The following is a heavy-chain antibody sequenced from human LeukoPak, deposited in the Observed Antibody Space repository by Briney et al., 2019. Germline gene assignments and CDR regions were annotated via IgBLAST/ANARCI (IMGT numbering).Heavy chain of an antibody. D-gene: IGHD3-10*01. Sequence: GGSLRLSCAASGFMFSSYGMHWVRQAPGKGLEWVAAIWYDGSNKYYADSVKGRFTISRDNSKNTLYLQMNCLRAEDTAVFYCAKDWSHGSGSYYYFDYWGQGTLVTVSS. CDR2: IWYDGSNK. V-gene: IGHV3-30*02. CDR3: AKDWSHGSGSYYYFDY. J-gene: IGHJ4*02. CDR1: GFMFSSYG.